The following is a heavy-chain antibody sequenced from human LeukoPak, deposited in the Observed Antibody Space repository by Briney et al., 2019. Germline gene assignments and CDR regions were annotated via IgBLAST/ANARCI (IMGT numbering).Heavy chain of an antibody. D-gene: IGHD5-18*01. J-gene: IGHJ6*03. CDR3: ARNGYSYGKTYYYYYYYMDV. CDR1: GFTLNSYG. CDR2: ISSSSSYI. V-gene: IGHV3-21*01. Sequence: GGSLRLSCGASGFTLNSYGMHWVRQAPGKGLEWVSSISSSSSYIYYADSVKGRFTISRDNSKNTLYLQMNSLRAEDTAVYYCARNGYSYGKTYYYYYYYMDVWGKGTTVTVSS.